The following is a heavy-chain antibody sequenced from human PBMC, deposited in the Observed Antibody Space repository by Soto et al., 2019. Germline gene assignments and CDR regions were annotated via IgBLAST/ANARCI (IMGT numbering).Heavy chain of an antibody. D-gene: IGHD3-22*01. CDR1: GYTFTSSY. CDR2: IIPILGIA. J-gene: IGHJ4*02. CDR3: ASGPYDSSGYWLPNFDY. V-gene: IGHV1-69*02. Sequence: SVKVSCKASGYTFTSSYMHWVRQAPGQGLEWMGRIIPILGIANYAQKFQGRVTITADKSTSTAYMELSSLRSEDTAVYYCASGPYDSSGYWLPNFDYWGQG.